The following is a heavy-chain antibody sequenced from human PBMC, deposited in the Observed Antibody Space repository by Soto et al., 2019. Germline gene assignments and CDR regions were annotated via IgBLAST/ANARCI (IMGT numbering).Heavy chain of an antibody. CDR1: GGSISSGDYY. J-gene: IGHJ6*02. Sequence: PSETLSLTCTVSGGSISSGDYYWSWIRQPPGEGLEWIGYIYYSGSTYYNPSLKSRVTISVDTSENQFSLKLSSVTAADTAVYYCARDRLEYSSSGGMDVWGQGTTVTVSS. D-gene: IGHD6-6*01. CDR2: IYYSGST. V-gene: IGHV4-30-4*01. CDR3: ARDRLEYSSSGGMDV.